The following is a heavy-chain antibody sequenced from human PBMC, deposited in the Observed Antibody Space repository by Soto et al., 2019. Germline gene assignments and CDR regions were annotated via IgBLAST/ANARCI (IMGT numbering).Heavy chain of an antibody. Sequence: PSETLSLTCTVSGGSISSYYWSWIRQPPGKGLEWIGYIYYSGSTNYNPSLKSRVTISVDTSKNQFSLKLSSVTAADTAVYYCARGRGDSYIDYWGQGTLVTVSS. D-gene: IGHD4-17*01. CDR1: GGSISSYY. CDR2: IYYSGST. CDR3: ARGRGDSYIDY. V-gene: IGHV4-59*01. J-gene: IGHJ4*02.